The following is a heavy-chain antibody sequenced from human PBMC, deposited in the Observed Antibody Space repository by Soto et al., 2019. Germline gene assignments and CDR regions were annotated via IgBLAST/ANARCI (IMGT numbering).Heavy chain of an antibody. J-gene: IGHJ4*02. CDR2: IIPIFGTA. CDR3: AGGDDSSGYLDY. Sequence: SVKVSCKASGGTFSSYAISWLRQAPGQGLEWMGGIIPIFGTANYAQKFQGRVTITADESTSTAYMELSSLRSEDTAVYYCAGGDDSSGYLDYWGQGTLVTVSS. D-gene: IGHD3-22*01. CDR1: GGTFSSYA. V-gene: IGHV1-69*13.